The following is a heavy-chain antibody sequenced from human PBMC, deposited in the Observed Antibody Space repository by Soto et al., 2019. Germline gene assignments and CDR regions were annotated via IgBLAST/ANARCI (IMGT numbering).Heavy chain of an antibody. CDR2: IFHSGST. V-gene: IGHV4-4*02. D-gene: IGHD1-26*01. CDR1: GGSIRSNNR. J-gene: IGHJ4*02. Sequence: QVQLQESGPGLVKPSGTLSLTCAVSGGSIRSNNRWSWVRQPPGKGLEWIGEIFHSGSTNYNPSLKTRGTISVDKSKNQFSLKLSSVTAADTAVYYCARVYSGSYSDYWGQGTLVTVSS. CDR3: ARVYSGSYSDY.